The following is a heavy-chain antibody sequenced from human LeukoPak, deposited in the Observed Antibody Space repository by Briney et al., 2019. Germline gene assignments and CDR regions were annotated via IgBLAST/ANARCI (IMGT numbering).Heavy chain of an antibody. D-gene: IGHD3-10*01. V-gene: IGHV3-30*02. J-gene: IGHJ5*02. CDR2: IRYDGSDK. CDR3: AKDVGTMVRGVAPNWFDP. Sequence: GGSLRLSCAASGFTFSNYGMHWVRQAPNKGLEWVAFIRYDGSDKYYADAVKGRFTISRDNSKNTLYLQMNSLRAEDTAVYYCAKDVGTMVRGVAPNWFDPGGQGTLVTVSS. CDR1: GFTFSNYG.